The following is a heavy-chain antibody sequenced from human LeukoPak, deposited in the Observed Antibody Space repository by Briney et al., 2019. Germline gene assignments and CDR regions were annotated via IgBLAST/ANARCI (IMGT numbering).Heavy chain of an antibody. Sequence: GGSLRLSCLASGFTFSSYAMDWVRQAPGQGLQWVSAVGTSADTYYADSVRGRFTISRDNSKNTLYLQMDSLRAEDTAIYYCTRKTPGRTPFDYWGHGILVTVSS. J-gene: IGHJ4*01. CDR1: GFTFSSYA. CDR2: VGTSADT. D-gene: IGHD2-15*01. CDR3: TRKTPGRTPFDY. V-gene: IGHV3-23*01.